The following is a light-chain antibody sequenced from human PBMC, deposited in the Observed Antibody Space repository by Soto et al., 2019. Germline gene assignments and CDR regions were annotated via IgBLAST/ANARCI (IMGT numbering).Light chain of an antibody. Sequence: DIQMTQSPSTLSASVGDRVTIACRASQSISYRLAWYQQKSGKAPKLLIYDASSLESGVPSRFSGVGSGSEFTLTITDLQPDDFATYFCQQYESYFTFGQGIKLGLK. CDR2: DAS. CDR1: QSISYR. CDR3: QQYESYFT. J-gene: IGKJ2*01. V-gene: IGKV1-5*01.